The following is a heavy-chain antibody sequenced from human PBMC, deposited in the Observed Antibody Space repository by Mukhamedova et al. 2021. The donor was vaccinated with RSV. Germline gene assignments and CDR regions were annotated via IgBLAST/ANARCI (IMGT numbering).Heavy chain of an antibody. V-gene: IGHV3-21*01. D-gene: IGHD3-22*01. CDR2: ISSSSSYI. CDR3: ARGDYDSSGSS. J-gene: IGHJ4*02. Sequence: GLEWVSSISSSSSYIYYADSVKGRFTISIDNAKNSLYLQMNSLRAEDTAVYYCARGDYDSSGSSWGQGTLVTVSS.